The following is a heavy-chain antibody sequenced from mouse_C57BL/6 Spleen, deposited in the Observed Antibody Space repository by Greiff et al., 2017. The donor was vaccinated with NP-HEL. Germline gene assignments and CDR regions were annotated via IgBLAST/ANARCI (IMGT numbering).Heavy chain of an antibody. V-gene: IGHV1-59*01. CDR3: ARTERYGSSPYYFDY. D-gene: IGHD1-1*01. Sequence: VQLQQPGAELVRPGTSVKLSCKASGYTFTSYWMHWVKQRPGQGLEWIGVIDPSDSYTNYNQKFKGKATLTVDTSSSTAYMQLSSLTSEDSAVYYCARTERYGSSPYYFDYWGKGTTLTVSS. J-gene: IGHJ2*01. CDR1: GYTFTSYW. CDR2: IDPSDSYT.